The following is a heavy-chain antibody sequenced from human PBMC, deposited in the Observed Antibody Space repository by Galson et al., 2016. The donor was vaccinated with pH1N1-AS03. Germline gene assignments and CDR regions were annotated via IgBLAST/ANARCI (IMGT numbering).Heavy chain of an antibody. CDR2: IIPIFGSYGTP. V-gene: IGHV1-69*13. D-gene: IGHD5-24*01. CDR1: KDTFNTYA. J-gene: IGHJ1*01. Sequence: SVKVSCKASKDTFNTYAISWVRQAPGQGLEWMGGIIPIFGSYGTPKYTQKFQGRVTITADESTSTVYMDLSSLKSEDTAVYYCARDVGMATIRGVYFQYWGQGTQVIVSS. CDR3: ARDVGMATIRGVYFQY.